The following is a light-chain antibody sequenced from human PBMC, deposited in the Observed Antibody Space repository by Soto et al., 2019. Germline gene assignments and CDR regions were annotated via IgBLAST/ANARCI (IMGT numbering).Light chain of an antibody. CDR1: SSNIGFNA. Sequence: QSVLTQPPSASGTPGQRVTLSCSGSSSNIGFNAVNWYQQLPGTAPKLVMHGNSQRPSGVPDRFSGSKSANTASLTISGLQADDEADYYCSSFTSSSTQVFGGGTKLTVL. J-gene: IGLJ3*02. CDR3: SSFTSSSTQV. CDR2: GNS. V-gene: IGLV1-44*01.